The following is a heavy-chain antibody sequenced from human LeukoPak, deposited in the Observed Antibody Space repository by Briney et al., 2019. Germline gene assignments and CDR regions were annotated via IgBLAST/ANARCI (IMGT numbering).Heavy chain of an antibody. V-gene: IGHV5-10-1*01. D-gene: IGHD5-24*01. CDR2: IDPSDSYT. J-gene: IGHJ4*02. CDR1: GYSFPIYW. Sequence: KCGGSLKISCKGSGYSFPIYWISWVRQMPGKGLEWMGRIDPSDSYTNYSPSSQGHVTISADKSISTAYLQWSSLRASDTAIYYCARLKRDGYNFDYWGQGTLVTVSS. CDR3: ARLKRDGYNFDY.